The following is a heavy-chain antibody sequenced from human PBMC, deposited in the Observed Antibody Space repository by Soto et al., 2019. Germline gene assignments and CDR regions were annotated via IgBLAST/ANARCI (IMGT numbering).Heavy chain of an antibody. J-gene: IGHJ4*02. V-gene: IGHV3-7*03. CDR2: IKQDGSEK. CDR1: GFTFSSYW. D-gene: IGHD3-22*01. CDR3: ARAGARRYYDSSGYYY. Sequence: EVQLVESGGGLVQPGGSLRLSCAASGFTFSSYWMNWVRQAPGKGLEWVANIKQDGSEKYYVDSVKGRFTISRDNAKNSLYLQMNSLRAEDTAVYYCARAGARRYYDSSGYYYWGQGTLVTVSS.